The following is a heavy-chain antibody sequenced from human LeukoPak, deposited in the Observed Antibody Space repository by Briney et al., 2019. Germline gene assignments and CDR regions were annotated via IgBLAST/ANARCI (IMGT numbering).Heavy chain of an antibody. D-gene: IGHD1/OR15-1a*01. J-gene: IGHJ4*02. CDR3: ARGNTGTGDY. CDR2: IKEDGSDH. CDR1: GFIFSTYR. Sequence: GGSLRLSCAASGFIFSTYRMSWVRQAPGKGLEWVANIKEDGSDHYYVGSVKGRFTISRDNAKNSLYLQMNSLRADDTAVYYCARGNTGTGDYWGQGTLVTVSS. V-gene: IGHV3-7*03.